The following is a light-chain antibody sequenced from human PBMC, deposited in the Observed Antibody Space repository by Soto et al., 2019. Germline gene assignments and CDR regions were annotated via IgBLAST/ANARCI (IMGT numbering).Light chain of an antibody. Sequence: EIVMTQSPATLSVPPGERATLSCRASQSVSRNLAWYQQKPGQAPSLLIYDASTRASGIPARFSGSGSGTEFTLTISSLQSEDLAVYYCQQYNNWPPWTFGRGTKVDIK. CDR1: QSVSRN. V-gene: IGKV3-15*01. CDR3: QQYNNWPPWT. CDR2: DAS. J-gene: IGKJ1*01.